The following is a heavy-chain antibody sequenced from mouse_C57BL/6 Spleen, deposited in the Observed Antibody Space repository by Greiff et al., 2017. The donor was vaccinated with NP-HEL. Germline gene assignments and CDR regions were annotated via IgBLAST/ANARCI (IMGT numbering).Heavy chain of an antibody. CDR2: INPNYGTT. CDR1: GYSFTDYN. Sequence: VQLQQSGPELVKPGASVKLSCTASGYSFTDYNLHCVKQSNGTSLELIGVINPNYGTTSYTQKFKGKATLTVDQSSSTAYMQLNSLASEDSAVYYCARSSSRGYAMDYWGQGTSVTVAS. J-gene: IGHJ4*01. D-gene: IGHD1-1*01. CDR3: ARSSSRGYAMDY. V-gene: IGHV1-39*01.